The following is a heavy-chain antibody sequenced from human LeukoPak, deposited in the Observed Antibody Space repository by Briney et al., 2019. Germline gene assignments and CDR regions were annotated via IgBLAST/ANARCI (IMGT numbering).Heavy chain of an antibody. CDR3: ARGGVATNY. V-gene: IGHV4-34*01. J-gene: IGHJ4*02. CDR2: INHSGST. Sequence: SETLSLTCAVYGGSFSGYYWNWIRQPPGKGLEWIGEINHSGSTNYNPSLKSRVTISVDTSKNQFSLKLSSVTAADTAVYYCARGGVATNYWGQGTLVTVSS. CDR1: GGSFSGYY. D-gene: IGHD5-12*01.